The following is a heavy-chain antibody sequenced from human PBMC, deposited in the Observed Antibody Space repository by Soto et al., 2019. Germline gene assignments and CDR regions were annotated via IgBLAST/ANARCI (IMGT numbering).Heavy chain of an antibody. D-gene: IGHD5-12*01. CDR1: GFTFDDYA. J-gene: IGHJ4*02. CDR3: AKLIVATIRGAFDY. CDR2: ISWNSGSI. V-gene: IGHV3-9*01. Sequence: PGWSLRLSCAASGFTFDDYAMHWVRQAPGKGLEWVSGISWNSGSIGYADSVKGRFTISRDNAKNSLYLQMNSLRAEDTALYYCAKLIVATIRGAFDYWGQGTLVTVSS.